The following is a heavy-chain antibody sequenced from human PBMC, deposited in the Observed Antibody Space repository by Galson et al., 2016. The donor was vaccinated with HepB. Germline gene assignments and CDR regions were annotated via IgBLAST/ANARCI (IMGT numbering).Heavy chain of an antibody. CDR3: ARGEGVTANCLAAFDI. D-gene: IGHD2-21*02. J-gene: IGHJ3*02. CDR2: VNPSGGST. CDR1: GYTFTTYY. V-gene: IGHV1-46*01. Sequence: SVKVSCKASGYTFTTYYIHWVRQAPGQGLEWMGMVNPSGGSTTYAQKFQGRVTMTGDTSTSTAYMELTSLRSEDTSVYFCARGEGVTANCLAAFDIWGQGTMVTVSS.